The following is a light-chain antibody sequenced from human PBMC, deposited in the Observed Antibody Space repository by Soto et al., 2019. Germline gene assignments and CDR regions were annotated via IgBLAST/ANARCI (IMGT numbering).Light chain of an antibody. V-gene: IGKV3-20*01. CDR1: QSVSSY. Sequence: EIVLTQSPGTLSLSVGERDTLSCRASQSVSSYLAWYQQTPGQAPRLLIYDTSNRATGTPDRFSGSGSGTDFTLTISRLEPEDFTVYYCQQYGSSPLTFGGGTTVEIK. CDR2: DTS. CDR3: QQYGSSPLT. J-gene: IGKJ4*01.